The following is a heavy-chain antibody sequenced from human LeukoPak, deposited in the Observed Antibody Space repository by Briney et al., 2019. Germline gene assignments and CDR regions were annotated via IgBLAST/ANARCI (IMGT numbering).Heavy chain of an antibody. J-gene: IGHJ5*02. CDR1: AFTFSYYG. CDR3: AKDLMRDRWFGES. D-gene: IGHD3-10*01. Sequence: GGSLRLACAASAFTFSYYGFRWVREAPVKGLEWVAFIRYDGNDKYYAESVKGRFTISRDTSRNTLYLQMNSLRLEDTAVYYCAKDLMRDRWFGESWGQGTLVTVSS. CDR2: IRYDGNDK. V-gene: IGHV3-30*02.